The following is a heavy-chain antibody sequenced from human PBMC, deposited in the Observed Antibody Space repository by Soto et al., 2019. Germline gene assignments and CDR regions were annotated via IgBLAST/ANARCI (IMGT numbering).Heavy chain of an antibody. Sequence: EVQLVESGGDLVEPGGSLRLSCVTSGFMFSSAWMSWVRQAPGKGLEWVGSIKSKTDGGARDYAAPVNGRFSISRDDSKSTLYLQMNSLRAEDTALYYCVEGWNDFWGQGTLVTVSS. V-gene: IGHV3-15*01. J-gene: IGHJ4*02. D-gene: IGHD1-1*01. CDR1: GFMFSSAW. CDR2: IKSKTDGGAR. CDR3: VEGWNDF.